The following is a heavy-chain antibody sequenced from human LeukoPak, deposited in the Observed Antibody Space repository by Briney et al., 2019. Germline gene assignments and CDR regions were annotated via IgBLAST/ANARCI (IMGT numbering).Heavy chain of an antibody. CDR2: ISGSGGST. CDR1: GFTFSSYA. Sequence: GGSLRLSCAASGFTFSSYAMSWVRQAPGKGLEWVSAISGSGGSTYYADSVKGRFTISRDNSKNTLYLQMNSLRAEGTAVYYCAKWIIGQLDLGYWGQGTLVTVSS. J-gene: IGHJ4*02. CDR3: AKWIIGQLDLGY. V-gene: IGHV3-23*01. D-gene: IGHD6-6*01.